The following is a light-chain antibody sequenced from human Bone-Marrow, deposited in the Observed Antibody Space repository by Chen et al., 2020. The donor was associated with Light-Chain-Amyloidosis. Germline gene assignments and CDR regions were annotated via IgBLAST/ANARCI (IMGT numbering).Light chain of an antibody. Sequence: SYELTQPPSVSVSPGQTARITCSGDDLPTKYAYWYQQKPGQAPVLVIHRDTERPSGISERFSGSSAGTRATMTISGVQVEDEADYHCQSADSSGTDEVIFGGGTKLTVL. CDR3: QSADSSGTDEVI. J-gene: IGLJ2*01. CDR2: RDT. CDR1: DLPTKY. V-gene: IGLV3-25*03.